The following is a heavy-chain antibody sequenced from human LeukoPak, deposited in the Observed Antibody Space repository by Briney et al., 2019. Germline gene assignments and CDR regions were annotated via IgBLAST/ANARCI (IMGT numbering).Heavy chain of an antibody. J-gene: IGHJ4*02. CDR3: ARDRRIAAAGTDADYYFDY. V-gene: IGHV3-9*01. CDR2: ISWNSGSI. D-gene: IGHD6-13*01. CDR1: GFTFDDYA. Sequence: GGSLRLSCAASGFTFDDYAMHWVRQAPGKGLEWVSGISWNSGSIGYADSVKGRFTISRDNSKNTLYLQLNSLRAEDTAVYYCARDRRIAAAGTDADYYFDYWGQGTLVTVSS.